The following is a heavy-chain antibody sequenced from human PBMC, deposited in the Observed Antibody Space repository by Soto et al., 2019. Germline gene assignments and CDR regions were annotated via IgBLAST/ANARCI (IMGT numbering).Heavy chain of an antibody. CDR2: INPNSGGT. CDR1: GYTFTGNY. Sequence: ASVKVSCKASGYTFTGNYMHWVRQAPGQGLQWMGWINPNSGGTNYAQKFQGWVTMTRDTSISTAYMELSRLRSDDTAVYYCAREGSSGWYDYWGQGTLVTVSS. V-gene: IGHV1-2*04. D-gene: IGHD6-19*01. CDR3: AREGSSGWYDY. J-gene: IGHJ4*02.